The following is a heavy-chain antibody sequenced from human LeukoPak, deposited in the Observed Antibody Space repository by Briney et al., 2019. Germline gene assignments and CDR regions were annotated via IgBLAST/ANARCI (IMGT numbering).Heavy chain of an antibody. CDR2: IYYSGST. CDR1: GGSISSSNYY. CDR3: ARHTPYSSSWYFNY. Sequence: SETLSLTCTVSGGSISSSNYYWGWIRQPPGKGLEWIGSIYYSGSTYYNPSLKSRVTISGDTSKNQVSLKLSSVTAADTAVYYCARHTPYSSSWYFNYWGQGTLVTVSS. J-gene: IGHJ4*02. V-gene: IGHV4-39*01. D-gene: IGHD6-13*01.